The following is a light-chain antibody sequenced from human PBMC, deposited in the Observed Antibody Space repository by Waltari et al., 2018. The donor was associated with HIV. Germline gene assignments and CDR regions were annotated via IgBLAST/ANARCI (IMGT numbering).Light chain of an antibody. Sequence: AIQMTQSPSSLSASVGVRVTITCRASQGIGNDLGWYQQKSGRAPKVLIYAASSLQSGVPSRFSGSRSVTDFTLTISSLQPEDSATYYCLQDGSFPLTFGPGTNVDV. V-gene: IGKV1-6*01. CDR2: AAS. J-gene: IGKJ3*01. CDR1: QGIGND. CDR3: LQDGSFPLT.